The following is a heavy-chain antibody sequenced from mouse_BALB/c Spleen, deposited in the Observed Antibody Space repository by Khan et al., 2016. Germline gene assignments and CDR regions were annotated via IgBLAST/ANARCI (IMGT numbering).Heavy chain of an antibody. J-gene: IGHJ2*01. V-gene: IGHV1S136*01. CDR2: INPYNDGT. D-gene: IGHD1-1*01. Sequence: VQLKESGPELVKPGASVKMSCKASGYTFTSYVMHWVKQKPGQGLEWIGYINPYNDGTKYHEKFKGQATLPSDKSSSTAYMELSSLTSEDSAVYYCARVDFTFDYWGQGTTLTVSS. CDR3: ARVDFTFDY. CDR1: GYTFTSYV.